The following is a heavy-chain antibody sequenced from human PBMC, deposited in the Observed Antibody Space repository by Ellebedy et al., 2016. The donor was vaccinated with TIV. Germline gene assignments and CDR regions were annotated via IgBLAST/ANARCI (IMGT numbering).Heavy chain of an antibody. D-gene: IGHD1-1*01. V-gene: IGHV4-59*01. CDR2: IFYSGTT. J-gene: IGHJ4*02. Sequence: MPSETLSLTCTVSGGSISSYYWSWIRQSPGKGLEGIGYIFYSGTTNYNPSLKSRVTMSVDTSKNHISLRLNSVTAADTAVYYCAREGSTGTTFFDYWGQGTQVTVSS. CDR3: AREGSTGTTFFDY. CDR1: GGSISSYY.